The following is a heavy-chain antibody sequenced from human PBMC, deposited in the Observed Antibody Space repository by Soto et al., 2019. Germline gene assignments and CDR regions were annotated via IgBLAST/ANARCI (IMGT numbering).Heavy chain of an antibody. J-gene: IGHJ6*03. Sequence: EVQLVESGGGLVKPGGSLRLSCAASGFTFSNAWMSWVRQAPGKGLEWVGRIKSKTDGGTTDYAAPVKGRFTISREDSKNTLYLQMNSLKTEDTAVYYCTTDFATQWLVRGFYYYYMDVWGKGTTVTVSS. D-gene: IGHD6-19*01. V-gene: IGHV3-15*01. CDR3: TTDFATQWLVRGFYYYYMDV. CDR1: GFTFSNAW. CDR2: IKSKTDGGTT.